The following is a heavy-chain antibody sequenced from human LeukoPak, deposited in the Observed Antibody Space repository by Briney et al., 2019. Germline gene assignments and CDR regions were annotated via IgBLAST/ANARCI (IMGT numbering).Heavy chain of an antibody. J-gene: IGHJ5*01. D-gene: IGHD3-9*01. CDR1: GAFATTYHYY. CDR3: ARTPTGFPNWFDS. Sequence: SANLSLPCSAAGAFATTYHYYWSWTPQPPGKGLEWSGSVTYTGHTVYNPSLQSRVTIPIDASKNQFSLNLSSVTAADTAIYFCARTPTGFPNWFDSWGRGTLVTVSS. CDR2: VTYTGHT. V-gene: IGHV4-39*07.